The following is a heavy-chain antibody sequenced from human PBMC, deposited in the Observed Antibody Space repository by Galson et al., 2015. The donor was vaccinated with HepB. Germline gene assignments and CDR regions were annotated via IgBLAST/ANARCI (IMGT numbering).Heavy chain of an antibody. J-gene: IGHJ3*01. CDR2: IYSGGST. CDR1: GFTVSSTY. CDR3: SGWLQPDALDV. D-gene: IGHD5-24*01. V-gene: IGHV3-53*01. Sequence: SLRLSCAASGFTVSSTYMSWVRQAPGKGLEWVSIIYSGGSTYYADSVKGRFTISRDNSKNTLFLQMNSLRAEDTAVYYCSGWLQPDALDVWGQGRMVTVSS.